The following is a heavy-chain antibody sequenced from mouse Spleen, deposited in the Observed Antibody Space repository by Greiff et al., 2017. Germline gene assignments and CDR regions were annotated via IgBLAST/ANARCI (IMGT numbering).Heavy chain of an antibody. CDR2: IWAGGST. J-gene: IGHJ4*01. D-gene: IGHD2-1*01. V-gene: IGHV2-9*02. CDR3: ARDYYGNYDAMDY. CDR1: GFSLTSYG. Sequence: VQLVESGPGLVAPSQSLSITCTVSGFSLTSYGVHWVRQPPGKGLEWLGVIWAGGSTNYNSALMSRLSISKDNSKSQVFLKMNSLQTDDTAMYYCARDYYGNYDAMDYWGQGTSVTVSS.